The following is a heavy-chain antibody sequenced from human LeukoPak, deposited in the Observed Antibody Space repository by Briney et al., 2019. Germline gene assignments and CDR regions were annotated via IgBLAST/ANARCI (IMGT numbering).Heavy chain of an antibody. V-gene: IGHV3-23*01. CDR2: ISGSGGST. J-gene: IGHJ4*02. CDR3: AKDPYDSSGYSFFDY. D-gene: IGHD3-22*01. CDR1: GFTFSSYA. Sequence: GGSLRLSCAASGFTFSSYAMIWVRQAPGKGLEWVSAISGSGGSTYYADSVKGRFTISRDNSKNTLYLQMNSLRAEDTAVYYCAKDPYDSSGYSFFDYWGQGTLVTVSS.